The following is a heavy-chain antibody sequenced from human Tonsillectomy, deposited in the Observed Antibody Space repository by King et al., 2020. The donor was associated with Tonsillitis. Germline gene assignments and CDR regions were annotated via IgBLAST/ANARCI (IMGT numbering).Heavy chain of an antibody. V-gene: IGHV4-4*07. D-gene: IGHD4/OR15-4a*01. J-gene: IGHJ3*01. CDR3: ARLFGGANGAHWNAFDV. CDR1: GDSIDDNF. CDR2: LSASGNTYGNT. Sequence: VQLQESGPGLVQPSETLSLTCTVSGDSIDDNFRGWIRQPAGKGLEWLGRLSASGNTYGNTNYNPALRSRLTVSLDTSKSQFHLSLRSVTAADTAVYYCARLFGGANGAHWNAFDVWGQGTVVIVSP.